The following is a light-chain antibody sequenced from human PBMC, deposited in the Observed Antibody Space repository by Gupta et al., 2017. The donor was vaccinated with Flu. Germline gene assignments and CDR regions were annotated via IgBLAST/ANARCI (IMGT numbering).Light chain of an antibody. CDR2: STS. Sequence: DIQLTQSPPSLSASVGDRVTITCRVSPAVSSYLNCYRQKPGKVPNLLSYSTSKLQSGVPSRLSGSGSGTDFTLLISSLQPEDVASYSGQRTYTALTFGGGAKVEIK. CDR3: QRTYTALT. CDR1: PAVSSY. V-gene: IGKV1-37*01. J-gene: IGKJ4*01.